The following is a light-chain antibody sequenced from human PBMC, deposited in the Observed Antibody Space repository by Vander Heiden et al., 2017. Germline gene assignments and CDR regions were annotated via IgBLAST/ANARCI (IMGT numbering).Light chain of an antibody. CDR2: LNSDGSH. V-gene: IGLV4-69*01. CDR1: SGHSNYA. J-gene: IGLJ2*01. CDR3: QTWDAGIVV. Sequence: QLVLPQSPSASASLGASVKVTCTLSSGHSNYAIAWHQQQPEKGPRYLMKLNSDGSHNKGDGIPDRFSGSSSGTERYLTISSLQSEDEADYYCQTWDAGIVVFGGGTKLTVL.